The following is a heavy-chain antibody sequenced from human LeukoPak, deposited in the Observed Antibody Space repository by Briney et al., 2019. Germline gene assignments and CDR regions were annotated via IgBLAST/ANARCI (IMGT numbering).Heavy chain of an antibody. J-gene: IGHJ4*02. Sequence: GGSLRLSCAASGFTFSSYGMHWVRQAPGKGLEWVAVIWYDGSNKYYADSVKGRFTISRDNSKNTLYLQMTSLRAEDTAVYYCAKGGCGGDCYYYFDYWGQGTLVTVSS. CDR3: AKGGCGGDCYYYFDY. CDR1: GFTFSSYG. CDR2: IWYDGSNK. D-gene: IGHD2-21*02. V-gene: IGHV3-33*06.